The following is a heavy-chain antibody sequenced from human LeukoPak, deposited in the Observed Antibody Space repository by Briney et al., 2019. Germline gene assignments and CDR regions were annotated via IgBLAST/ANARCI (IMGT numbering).Heavy chain of an antibody. J-gene: IGHJ4*02. CDR2: IIPIFGTA. V-gene: IGHV1-69*05. Sequence: SVKVSCKASGGTFSSYAISWVRQAPGQGLEWMGGIIPIFGTANYAQKFQGRVTITTDESTSTAYMELSSLRSEDTAVYYCARELFTVYGGNSGGFDYWGQGTLVTVSS. D-gene: IGHD4-23*01. CDR3: ARELFTVYGGNSGGFDY. CDR1: GGTFSSYA.